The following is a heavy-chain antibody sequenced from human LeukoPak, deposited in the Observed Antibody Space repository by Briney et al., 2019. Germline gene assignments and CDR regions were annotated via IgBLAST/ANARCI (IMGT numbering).Heavy chain of an antibody. CDR3: AKTVRGARFGENWFDP. CDR2: ISAYNGNT. Sequence: GASVKVSCKASGYTFTSYGISWVRQAPGQGLEWMGWISAYNGNTNYAQKLQGRVTMTTDTSTSTAYMELRSLRSDDTAVYYCAKTVRGARFGENWFDPWGQGTLVTASS. V-gene: IGHV1-18*01. CDR1: GYTFTSYG. J-gene: IGHJ5*02. D-gene: IGHD3-10*01.